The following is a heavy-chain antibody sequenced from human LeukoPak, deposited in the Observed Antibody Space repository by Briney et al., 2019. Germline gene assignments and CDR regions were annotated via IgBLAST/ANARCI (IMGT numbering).Heavy chain of an antibody. Sequence: GGSLRLSCAASGFTFSDYYMSWMRQAPGKGLEWVTYISSSSSYTNYADSVKGRFTISRDNAKNSLYLQMNSLRAEDTAVYYCARVTDSRDAFDIWGQGTMVTVSS. CDR1: GFTFSDYY. CDR3: ARVTDSRDAFDI. J-gene: IGHJ3*02. CDR2: ISSSSSYT. D-gene: IGHD3-22*01. V-gene: IGHV3-11*05.